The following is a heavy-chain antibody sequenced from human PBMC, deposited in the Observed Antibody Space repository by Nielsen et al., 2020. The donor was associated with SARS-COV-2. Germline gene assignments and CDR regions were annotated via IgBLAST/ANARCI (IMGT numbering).Heavy chain of an antibody. CDR3: ARDSTIDYDFWSGYSPPYFDY. V-gene: IGHV3-21*01. D-gene: IGHD3-3*01. J-gene: IGHJ4*02. CDR2: ISSSSSYI. Sequence: WIRQPPGKGLEWVSSISSSSSYIYYADSVKGRFTISRDNAKNSLYLQMNSLRAEDTAVYYCARDSTIDYDFWSGYSPPYFDYWGQGTLVTV.